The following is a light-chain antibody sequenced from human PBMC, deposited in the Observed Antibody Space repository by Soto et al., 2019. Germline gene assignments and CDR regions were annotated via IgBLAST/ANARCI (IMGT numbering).Light chain of an antibody. CDR3: QQYDDWPET. J-gene: IGKJ1*01. V-gene: IGKV3-15*01. Sequence: GERATLSCRASQSVSSNLAWYQQKPGQAPRLLIYDASTRATGIPARFSGSGSGTEFTLTISSLQSEDLAVYYCQQYDDWPETFGQGTKVDIK. CDR2: DAS. CDR1: QSVSSN.